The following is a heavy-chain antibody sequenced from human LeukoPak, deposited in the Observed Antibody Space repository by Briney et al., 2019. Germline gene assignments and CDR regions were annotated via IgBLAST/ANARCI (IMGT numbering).Heavy chain of an antibody. CDR1: GASINNYY. D-gene: IGHD6-19*01. Sequence: PSETLSLTCTVSGASINNYYWSWIRQPPEKGLEWIGYFYYIGSTNYNPSLKSRVTISVDTSKNQFSLKLSSVTAADTAVYYCARAYSSGWSPYYFDYWGQGTLVTVSS. CDR3: ARAYSSGWSPYYFDY. V-gene: IGHV4-59*01. J-gene: IGHJ4*02. CDR2: FYYIGST.